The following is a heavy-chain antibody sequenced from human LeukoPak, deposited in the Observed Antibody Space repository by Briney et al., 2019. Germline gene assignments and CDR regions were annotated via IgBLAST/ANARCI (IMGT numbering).Heavy chain of an antibody. CDR3: AKASAMIVVVSKHFDY. CDR1: GFTFSTYW. D-gene: IGHD3-22*01. J-gene: IGHJ4*02. V-gene: IGHV3-7*03. Sequence: GGSLRLSCAASGFTFSTYWMTWVRQAPGKGLEWVANIKQDGSEKYFVDSVKGRFSISRDNAKNSLYLQMNSLRAEDTAVYYCAKASAMIVVVSKHFDYWGQGTLVTVSS. CDR2: IKQDGSEK.